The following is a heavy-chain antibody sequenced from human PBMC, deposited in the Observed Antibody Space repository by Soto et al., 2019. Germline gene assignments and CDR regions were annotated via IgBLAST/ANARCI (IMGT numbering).Heavy chain of an antibody. Sequence: PSETLSLTCTVSGGSVSSGSYSWRWTRQPPGKGLEWIGYIYYSGSTNYNPSLKSRVTISVDTSKNQFSLKLSSVTAADTAVYYCARGRWSSGYYYILDYWGQGTLVTVSS. V-gene: IGHV4-61*01. J-gene: IGHJ4*02. CDR2: IYYSGST. CDR3: ARGRWSSGYYYILDY. CDR1: GGSVSSGSYS. D-gene: IGHD3-22*01.